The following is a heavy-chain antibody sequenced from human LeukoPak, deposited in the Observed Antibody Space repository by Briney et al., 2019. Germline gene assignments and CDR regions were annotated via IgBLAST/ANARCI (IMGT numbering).Heavy chain of an antibody. CDR2: INSDGSST. CDR1: GFTFSSYW. V-gene: IGHV3-74*01. J-gene: IGHJ4*02. Sequence: GGSLRLSCAASGFTFSSYWMHWVRQAPGKRLVWVSRINSDGSSTSYADSVKGRFTISRDNAKNTLYLQMNSLRAEDTAVYYCARGTSRAAAGPSVWGQGTLVTVSS. CDR3: ARGTSRAAAGPSV. D-gene: IGHD6-13*01.